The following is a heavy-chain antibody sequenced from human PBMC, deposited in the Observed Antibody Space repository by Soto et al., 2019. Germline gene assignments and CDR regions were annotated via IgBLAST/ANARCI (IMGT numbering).Heavy chain of an antibody. V-gene: IGHV1-18*01. CDR3: ARDHYGDYGSAIDI. D-gene: IGHD4-17*01. CDR2: ISAYNGNT. Sequence: GASVKVSWKASGYTFTSYGTSWVRQAPGQGLEWMGWISAYNGNTNYAQKLQGRVTMTTDTSTSTAYMELRSLRSDDTAVYYCARDHYGDYGSAIDIWGQGTMVTVSS. J-gene: IGHJ3*02. CDR1: GYTFTSYG.